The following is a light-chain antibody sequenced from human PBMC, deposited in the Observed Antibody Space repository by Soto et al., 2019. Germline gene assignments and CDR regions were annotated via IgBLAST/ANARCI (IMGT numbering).Light chain of an antibody. J-gene: IGKJ4*01. CDR3: QQSYSTLGLT. CDR2: AAS. V-gene: IGKV1-39*01. Sequence: DIQMTQSPSSLSASVGDRVTITCRASQSTSSYLNWYQQKPGKAPKLLIYAASNLQSGVPSRFSGSGSGTDFTLTISSLQPEDFATYYCQQSYSTLGLTFGEGTKVEIK. CDR1: QSTSSY.